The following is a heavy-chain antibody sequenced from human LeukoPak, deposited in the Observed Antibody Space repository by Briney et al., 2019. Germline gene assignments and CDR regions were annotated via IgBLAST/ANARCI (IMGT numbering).Heavy chain of an antibody. CDR1: GFTFSSYA. CDR2: ISGSGGST. Sequence: PGGSLRLSCAASGFTFSSYAMSWVRQAPGKRLEWVSAISGSGGSTYYADSVKGRFTISRDNSKNTLYLQMNSLRAEDTAVYYCAKDWREGSSAWYFQHWGQGTLVTVSS. D-gene: IGHD6-13*01. CDR3: AKDWREGSSAWYFQH. V-gene: IGHV3-23*01. J-gene: IGHJ1*01.